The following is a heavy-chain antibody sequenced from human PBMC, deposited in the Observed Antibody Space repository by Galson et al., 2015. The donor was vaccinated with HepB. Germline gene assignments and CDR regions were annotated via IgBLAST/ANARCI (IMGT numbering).Heavy chain of an antibody. Sequence: TLSLTCTVSSGSISSGGYSWSWIRQHPGKGLEWIGYIYYSGSTYYNPSLKSRVIISVDTSKNQFSLKLSSVTAADTAVYYCARESAMTTVTTSWFDPWGQGTLVTVSS. J-gene: IGHJ5*02. CDR3: ARESAMTTVTTSWFDP. D-gene: IGHD4-17*01. V-gene: IGHV4-31*03. CDR1: SGSISSGGYS. CDR2: IYYSGST.